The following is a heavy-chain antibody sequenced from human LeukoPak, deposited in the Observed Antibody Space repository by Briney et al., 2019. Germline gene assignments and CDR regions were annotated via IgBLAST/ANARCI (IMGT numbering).Heavy chain of an antibody. V-gene: IGHV1-8*02. CDR1: GYTFTSYD. Sequence: GASVKVSCKASGYTFTSYDINWVRLATGRGLEWMGWMNPSSGNTGYAQKFQGRVTMTRDTSISTAYMELSSLRSEDTAVYYCARVAYYYDSAGLYLNYFYGMDVWGQGTTVTVSS. D-gene: IGHD3-22*01. CDR3: ARVAYYYDSAGLYLNYFYGMDV. J-gene: IGHJ6*02. CDR2: MNPSSGNT.